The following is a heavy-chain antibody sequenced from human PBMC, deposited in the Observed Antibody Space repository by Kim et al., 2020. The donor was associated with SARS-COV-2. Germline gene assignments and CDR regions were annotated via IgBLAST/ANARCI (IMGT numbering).Heavy chain of an antibody. J-gene: IGHJ4*02. D-gene: IGHD3-22*01. Sequence: PSLKSRVTITVDTTKNHFSLKLSSVTAAGTAVYYCARDRGKDSSGYYYDYWGQGTLVTVSS. CDR3: ARDRGKDSSGYYYDY. V-gene: IGHV4-31*02.